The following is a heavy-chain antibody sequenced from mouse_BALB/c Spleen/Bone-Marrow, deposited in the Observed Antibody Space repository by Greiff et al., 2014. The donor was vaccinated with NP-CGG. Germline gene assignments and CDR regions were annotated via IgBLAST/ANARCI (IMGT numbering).Heavy chain of an antibody. V-gene: IGHV1-61*01. J-gene: IGHJ1*01. Sequence: VQLQXXGAELVRPGASVKLSCKXSGXTFTSYWMNWVKQRPGQGLEWIGVIDPSDSETQHNQMFKDKATLTVDKSSSTVYMQLSSLTSEDSAVYYCARNANWYFDVWGAGTTVTVSS. CDR3: ARNANWYFDV. CDR2: IDPSDSET. CDR1: GXTFTSYW.